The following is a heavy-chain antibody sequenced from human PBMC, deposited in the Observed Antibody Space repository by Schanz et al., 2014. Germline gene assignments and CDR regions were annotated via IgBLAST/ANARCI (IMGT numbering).Heavy chain of an antibody. CDR2: ISNDGSIK. CDR3: AKGMGYCSGGTCYDYYYYGLDV. Sequence: QVQLVESGGGVVQPGGSLRLSCAVSGFTFSSYAMSWVRQAPGKGLEWVALISNDGSIKYYADSVKGRFTISRDNSENTLYLQMNSLSADDTAVFYCAKGMGYCSGGTCYDYYYYGLDVWGQGTTVTVSS. J-gene: IGHJ6*02. CDR1: GFTFSSYA. V-gene: IGHV3-30-3*01. D-gene: IGHD2-15*01.